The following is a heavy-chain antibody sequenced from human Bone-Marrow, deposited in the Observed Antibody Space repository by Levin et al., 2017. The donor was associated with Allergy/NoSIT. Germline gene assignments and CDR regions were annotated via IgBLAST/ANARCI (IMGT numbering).Heavy chain of an antibody. CDR3: ARHVEYSSSFSDHYFDS. V-gene: IGHV4-39*01. D-gene: IGHD2/OR15-2a*01. CDR2: IFYSGTT. J-gene: IGHJ4*02. CDR1: GSSVNTGDYY. Sequence: GSLRLSCTVSGSSVNTGDYYWSWIRQSPGRGLQWIGSIFYSGTTYYNPSLKGRVTISVDLSKNEFSLKLTSVTAADAALFYCARHVEYSSSFSDHYFDSWGQGLLVTVSS.